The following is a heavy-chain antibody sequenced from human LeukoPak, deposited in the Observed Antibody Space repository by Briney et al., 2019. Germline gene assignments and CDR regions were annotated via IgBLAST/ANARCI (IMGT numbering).Heavy chain of an antibody. CDR3: ARDRTDYDILTGYRVFDY. D-gene: IGHD3-9*01. J-gene: IGHJ4*02. CDR1: GGSISSSSYY. CDR2: IYYSGST. Sequence: PSETLSLTCTVSGGSISSSSYYWGWIRQPPGKGLEWIGSIYYSGSTYYNPSLKSRVTISVDTSKNQFSLKLSSVTAADTAVYYCARDRTDYDILTGYRVFDYWGQGTLVTVSS. V-gene: IGHV4-39*01.